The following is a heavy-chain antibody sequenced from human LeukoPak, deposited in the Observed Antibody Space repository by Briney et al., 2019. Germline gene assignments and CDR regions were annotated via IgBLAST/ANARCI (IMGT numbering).Heavy chain of an antibody. CDR1: GFTFSSYG. CDR2: ISYDGNNK. V-gene: IGHV3-30*18. Sequence: PGSSLRLSCAASGFTFSSYGMHWVRQVPGKGLEWVAVISYDGNNKYYADSVEGRFTISRDNSKNTLCLQVNSLRVEDTAVYYCAKGHSSGWNNYFDFRGQGTLVSVSS. D-gene: IGHD6-19*01. J-gene: IGHJ4*02. CDR3: AKGHSSGWNNYFDF.